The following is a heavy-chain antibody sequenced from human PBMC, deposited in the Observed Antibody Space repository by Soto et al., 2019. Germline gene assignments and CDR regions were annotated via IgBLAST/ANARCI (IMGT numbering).Heavy chain of an antibody. CDR1: GFTFSTYG. J-gene: IGHJ4*02. V-gene: IGHV3-30*03. Sequence: QVQLVESGGGVVQPGRSLRLSCAASGFTFSTYGMHWVRQAPGKGLEWVAVISYDGVNKYYADSVKGRFTISRDNSKNTLYLQMNSLSAEDTAVYYRARPVYDRTHGFFDYLGQGNLVTIAS. CDR3: ARPVYDRTHGFFDY. D-gene: IGHD3-3*01. CDR2: ISYDGVNK.